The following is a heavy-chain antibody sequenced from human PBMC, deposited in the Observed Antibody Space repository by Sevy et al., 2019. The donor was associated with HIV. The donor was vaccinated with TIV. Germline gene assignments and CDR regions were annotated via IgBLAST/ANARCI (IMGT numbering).Heavy chain of an antibody. Sequence: ASVKVSCKASGYTFTSYGLSWVRQAPGQGLEWMGGIRPYNGNTDYAQKLQGRVTVTTDTSTPTAYMELRSLGSDDTALYYCARLLGSTEFGYYFDYWGQGTLVTVSS. D-gene: IGHD1-26*01. V-gene: IGHV1-18*01. CDR3: ARLLGSTEFGYYFDY. CDR2: IRPYNGNT. CDR1: GYTFTSYG. J-gene: IGHJ4*02.